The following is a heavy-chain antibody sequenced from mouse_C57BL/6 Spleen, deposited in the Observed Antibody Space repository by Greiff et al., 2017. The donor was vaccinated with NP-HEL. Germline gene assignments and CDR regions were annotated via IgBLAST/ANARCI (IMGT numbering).Heavy chain of an antibody. J-gene: IGHJ3*01. Sequence: VQLQQSDAELVKPGASVKISCKVSGYTFTDHTIHWMKQRPEQGLEWIGYIYPRDGSTKYNEKFKGKATLTADKSSSTAYMQLNSLTSEDSAVYFCASEVYYDYEGFAYWGQGTLVTVSA. CDR1: GYTFTDHT. V-gene: IGHV1-78*01. D-gene: IGHD2-4*01. CDR3: ASEVYYDYEGFAY. CDR2: IYPRDGST.